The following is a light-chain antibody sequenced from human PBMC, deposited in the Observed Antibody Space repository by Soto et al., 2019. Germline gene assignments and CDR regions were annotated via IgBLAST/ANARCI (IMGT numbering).Light chain of an antibody. J-gene: IGKJ5*01. CDR3: QQRHIWAST. Sequence: DIVLTQSPGTLSLSPGERATLSCRASQRISSNYIGLYQQKPGQAPRLLIYAAARSATGMPAWFSGSGSGTAFTLTIISLEQADFEVYYCQQRHIWASTFGQGTRLEI. CDR2: AAA. CDR1: QRISSNY. V-gene: IGKV3D-20*02.